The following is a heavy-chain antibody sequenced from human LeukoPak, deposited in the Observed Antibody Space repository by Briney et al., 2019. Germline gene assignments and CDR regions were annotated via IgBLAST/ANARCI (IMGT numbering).Heavy chain of an antibody. D-gene: IGHD6-19*01. J-gene: IGHJ5*02. CDR2: IYSGGGT. Sequence: GGSLRLSCAASGFAVSTNYMSWARQAPGKGLEWVSIIYSGGGTYYADSVKGRFTISRDNSKNTLSLQMNTLRAEDTAVYYCARQSSRGPYNWFDPWGQGTLVTVSS. CDR1: GFAVSTNY. V-gene: IGHV3-66*04. CDR3: ARQSSRGPYNWFDP.